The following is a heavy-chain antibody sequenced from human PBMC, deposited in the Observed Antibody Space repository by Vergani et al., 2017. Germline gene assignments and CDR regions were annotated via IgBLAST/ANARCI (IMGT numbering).Heavy chain of an antibody. CDR2: IYHSGST. V-gene: IGHV4-38-2*02. CDR3: ARSYDILTGPPRAFDY. CDR1: GYSISSGYY. D-gene: IGHD3-9*01. Sequence: QVQLQQWGPGLVKPSETLSLTCTVSGYSISSGYYWGWIRQPPGKGLEWIGSIYHSGSTYYNPSLKSRVTISVDTSKNQFSLKLSSVTAADTAVYYCARSYDILTGPPRAFDYWGQGTLVTVSS. J-gene: IGHJ4*02.